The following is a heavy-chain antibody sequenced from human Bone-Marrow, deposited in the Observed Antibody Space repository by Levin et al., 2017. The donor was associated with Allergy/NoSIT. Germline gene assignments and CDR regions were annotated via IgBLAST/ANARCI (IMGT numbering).Heavy chain of an antibody. Sequence: PGASVKVSCAASGFAFSNYALIWVHQTPEKGLEWVSAIRGNGHSTSYADSVKGRFTISRDNSRNTLYLQMTSLRAEDTAVYYCGKDPNGDYVGAFDMWGQGTMVTVSS. CDR3: GKDPNGDYVGAFDM. CDR1: GFAFSNYA. CDR2: IRGNGHST. J-gene: IGHJ3*02. V-gene: IGHV3-23*01. D-gene: IGHD4-17*01.